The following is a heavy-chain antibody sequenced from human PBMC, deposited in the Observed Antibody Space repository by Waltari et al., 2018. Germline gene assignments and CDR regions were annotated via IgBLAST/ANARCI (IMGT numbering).Heavy chain of an antibody. CDR3: ARIVVVTAILFDY. CDR1: AFTFSSYW. Sequence: EVQLVESGGGLVQPGGSLRLPCAASAFTFSSYWWGWVRQAPGKRLEGWTNIKQDGSEKYYVDSVKGRFTISRDNAKNSLYLQMSSLRAEDTAVYYCARIVVVTAILFDYWGQGTLVTVSS. CDR2: IKQDGSEK. J-gene: IGHJ4*02. D-gene: IGHD2-21*02. V-gene: IGHV3-7*01.